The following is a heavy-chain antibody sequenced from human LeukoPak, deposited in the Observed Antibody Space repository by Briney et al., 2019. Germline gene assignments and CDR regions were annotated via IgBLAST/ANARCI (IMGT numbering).Heavy chain of an antibody. Sequence: PEGSLRLSCAASGFTFSSYWMSSVRQAPGRGLEWVANIKEVGGEKYYVDSVKGRFTISRDNAKNSLYLQMNSLRAEAPAVYYCASLRSGRYFDYWGQGTLVTVSS. J-gene: IGHJ4*02. CDR1: GFTFSSYW. D-gene: IGHD1-26*01. CDR2: IKEVGGEK. V-gene: IGHV3-7*01. CDR3: ASLRSGRYFDY.